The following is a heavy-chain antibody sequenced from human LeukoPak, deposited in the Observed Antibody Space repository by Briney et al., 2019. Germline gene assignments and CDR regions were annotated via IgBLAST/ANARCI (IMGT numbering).Heavy chain of an antibody. Sequence: GGSLRLSCAASGFTVSSNYMSWVRQAPGKGLEWVSVIYSGGSTYYADSVKGRFTISRDNSKNTLYLQMNSLRAEDTAVYYCAKDKGMGATDYYYYGMDVWGQGTTVTVSS. CDR1: GFTVSSNY. CDR2: IYSGGST. D-gene: IGHD1-26*01. CDR3: AKDKGMGATDYYYYGMDV. J-gene: IGHJ6*02. V-gene: IGHV3-53*05.